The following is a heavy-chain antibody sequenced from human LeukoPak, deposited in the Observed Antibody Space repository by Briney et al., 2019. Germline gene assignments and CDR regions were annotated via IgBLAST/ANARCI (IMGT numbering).Heavy chain of an antibody. Sequence: PGRSLRLSCAASGFTFSSYGMHWVRQAPGKGLEWVAVIWYDGSNKYYADSVKGRFTISRDNSKNTLYLQVNSLRAEDTAVYYCAKDISSGWRYFDYWGQGTLVTVSS. J-gene: IGHJ4*02. CDR2: IWYDGSNK. CDR1: GFTFSSYG. D-gene: IGHD6-19*01. V-gene: IGHV3-33*06. CDR3: AKDISSGWRYFDY.